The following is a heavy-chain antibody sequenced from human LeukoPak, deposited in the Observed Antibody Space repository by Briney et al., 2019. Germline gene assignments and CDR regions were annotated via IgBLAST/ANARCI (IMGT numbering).Heavy chain of an antibody. CDR2: ISSSSSYT. D-gene: IGHD5-12*01. J-gene: IGHJ4*02. V-gene: IGHV3-11*06. Sequence: GGSPRLSCAASGFTFSDYYMSWIRQAPGEGLEWVSYISSSSSYTNYADSVKGRFTISRDNAKNSLYLQMNSLRAEDTAVYYCARLGWATAPLDYWGQGTLVSVSS. CDR1: GFTFSDYY. CDR3: ARLGWATAPLDY.